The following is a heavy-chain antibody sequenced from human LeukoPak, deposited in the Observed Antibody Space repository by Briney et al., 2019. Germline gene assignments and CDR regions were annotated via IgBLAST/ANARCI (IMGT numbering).Heavy chain of an antibody. CDR3: AGGRYDYVWGSYRFDY. CDR1: GGSISSGSYY. Sequence: PSQTLSLTCTVSGGSISSGSYYWSWIRQPAGKGLEWIGRIYTSGSTNYSPSLKSRVTISVDTSKNQFSLKLSSVTAADTAVYYCAGGRYDYVWGSYRFDYWGQGTLVTVSS. J-gene: IGHJ4*02. V-gene: IGHV4-61*02. CDR2: IYTSGST. D-gene: IGHD3-16*02.